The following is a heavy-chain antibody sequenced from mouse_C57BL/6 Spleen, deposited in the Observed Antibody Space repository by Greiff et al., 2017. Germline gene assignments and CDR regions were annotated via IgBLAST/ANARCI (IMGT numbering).Heavy chain of an antibody. Sequence: QVQLQQSGAELVKPGASVKISCKASGYAFSSYWMNWVKQRPGKGLEWIGQIYPGDGDTNYNGKFKGKATLTADKSSSTAYMQLSSLTSEDSAVYFCARSGYGLYAMDYWGQGTSVTVSS. J-gene: IGHJ4*01. CDR2: IYPGDGDT. CDR3: ARSGYGLYAMDY. V-gene: IGHV1-80*01. CDR1: GYAFSSYW. D-gene: IGHD1-1*02.